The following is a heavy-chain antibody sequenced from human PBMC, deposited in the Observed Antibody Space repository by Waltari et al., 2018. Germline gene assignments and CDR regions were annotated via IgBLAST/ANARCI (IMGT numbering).Heavy chain of an antibody. Sequence: EVQLVESGGDSVQPGGSLRLSCAASGFTFSNFWMSWVRQAPGKGLQWVASIKPDGSGKYYVESVKGRFTISRDNAKNSLNLQMHSLRVEDTAVYFCARDVLWGQGTRVTVSP. V-gene: IGHV3-7*01. D-gene: IGHD2-15*01. CDR3: ARDVL. J-gene: IGHJ4*02. CDR1: GFTFSNFW. CDR2: IKPDGSGK.